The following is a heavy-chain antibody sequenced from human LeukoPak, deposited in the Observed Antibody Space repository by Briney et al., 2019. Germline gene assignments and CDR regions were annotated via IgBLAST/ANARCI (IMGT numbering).Heavy chain of an antibody. CDR2: ISYDSGYI. CDR3: AREGARGAVDVFDL. CDR1: GFTFDLYT. D-gene: IGHD1-26*01. J-gene: IGHJ3*01. V-gene: IGHV3-30*04. Sequence: PGGSLRLSCAASGFTFDLYTMHWVRQAPGKGLEWVAAISYDSGYIQYADSVKGRFTISRDNSKNSLYLQMNSLRPEDTAVYYCAREGARGAVDVFDLWGQGTMVTVSS.